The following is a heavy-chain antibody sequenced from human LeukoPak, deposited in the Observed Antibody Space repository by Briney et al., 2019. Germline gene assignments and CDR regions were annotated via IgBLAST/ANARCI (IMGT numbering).Heavy chain of an antibody. D-gene: IGHD5-12*01. J-gene: IGHJ4*02. V-gene: IGHV4-34*01. Sequence: PETLSLTCAVYGGSFSGYYWSWIRQPPGKGLEWIGEINHSGSTNYNPSLKSRVTISVDTSKNQFSLKLSSVTAADTAVYYCARVRGYDTYYFDYWGQGTLVTVSS. CDR3: ARVRGYDTYYFDY. CDR2: INHSGST. CDR1: GGSFSGYY.